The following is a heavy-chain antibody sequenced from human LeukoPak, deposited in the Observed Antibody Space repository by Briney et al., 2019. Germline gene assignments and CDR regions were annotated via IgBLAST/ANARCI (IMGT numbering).Heavy chain of an antibody. CDR1: GYTFTSYG. J-gene: IGHJ4*02. CDR3: ASVGTMVRGVTPLDY. V-gene: IGHV1-18*01. CDR2: ISAYNGNT. D-gene: IGHD3-10*01. Sequence: GASVNVSCKASGYTFTSYGISWVRQAPGQGLEWMGWISAYNGNTNYAQKLQGRVTMTTDTSTSTAYMELRSLRSDDTAVYYCASVGTMVRGVTPLDYWGQGILVTVSS.